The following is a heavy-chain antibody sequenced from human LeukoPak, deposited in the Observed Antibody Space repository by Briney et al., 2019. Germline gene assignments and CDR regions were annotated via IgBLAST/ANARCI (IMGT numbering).Heavy chain of an antibody. V-gene: IGHV1-46*01. J-gene: IGHJ4*02. CDR3: ARDGRGSYYYGSGEIDY. D-gene: IGHD3-10*01. Sequence: ASVKVSCKASGYTFTSYYMHWVRQAPGQGLEWMGIINPSGGSTSYAQKFQGRVTMTRDTSTSTVYMELSSLRSEDTAVYYCARDGRGSYYYGSGEIDYWGQGTLVTVSS. CDR2: INPSGGST. CDR1: GYTFTSYY.